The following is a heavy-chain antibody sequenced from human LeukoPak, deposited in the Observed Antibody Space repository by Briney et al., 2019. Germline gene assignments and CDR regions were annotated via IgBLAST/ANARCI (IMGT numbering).Heavy chain of an antibody. D-gene: IGHD1-1*01. V-gene: IGHV1-69*13. J-gene: IGHJ6*02. Sequence: SVKVSCKASGGTFSSHDISWVRQAPGQGLEWMGGIIPIFGTANYAQKFQGRVTITADESTSTAYMELSSLRSEDTAVYYCANRRRASRGYGMDVWGQGITVTVSS. CDR2: IIPIFGTA. CDR3: ANRRRASRGYGMDV. CDR1: GGTFSSHD.